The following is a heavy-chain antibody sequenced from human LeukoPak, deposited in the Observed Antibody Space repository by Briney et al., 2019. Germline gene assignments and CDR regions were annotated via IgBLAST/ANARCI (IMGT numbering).Heavy chain of an antibody. V-gene: IGHV4-34*01. D-gene: IGHD2-2*01. CDR3: ARHGNIVVVPDASKAFDI. CDR1: GGSFSGYY. J-gene: IGHJ3*02. Sequence: SETLSLTCAVYGGSFSGYYWSWIRQPPGKGLEWIGEINHSGSTNYNPSLKSRVTISVDTSKNQFSLKLSSVTAADTAVYYCARHGNIVVVPDASKAFDIWGQGTMVTVSS. CDR2: INHSGST.